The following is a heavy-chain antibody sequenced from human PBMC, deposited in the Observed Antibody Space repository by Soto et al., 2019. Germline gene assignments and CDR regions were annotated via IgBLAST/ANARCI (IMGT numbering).Heavy chain of an antibody. CDR1: GAYISDFS. CDR3: ARETGENWTYEAH. Sequence: PSETLSLTCRVSGAYISDFSWSWIRQPAGKGLEWIGRITINGNTQKNPSFKSRVTMSIDTPRNHFSLNPQSATAADTALYYCARETGENWTYEAHWGPGTLVTVSS. J-gene: IGHJ1*01. D-gene: IGHD1-7*01. V-gene: IGHV4-4*07. CDR2: ITINGNT.